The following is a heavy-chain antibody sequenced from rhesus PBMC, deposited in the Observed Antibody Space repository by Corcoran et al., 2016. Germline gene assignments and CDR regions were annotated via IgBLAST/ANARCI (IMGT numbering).Heavy chain of an antibody. Sequence: EVQLVESGGGLVQPGGSLRLSCVASGFTFSDYCMDWVRQASGKGLEGVSSISGSSSNTYYPDSVKGRFTISRDNAKNTLYLQMNSLRAEDTAVYFCTGPGDWEYWGQGVLVTVSS. V-gene: IGHV3-37*01. CDR1: GFTFSDYC. J-gene: IGHJ4*01. D-gene: IGHD7-45*01. CDR3: TGPGDWEY. CDR2: ISGSSSNT.